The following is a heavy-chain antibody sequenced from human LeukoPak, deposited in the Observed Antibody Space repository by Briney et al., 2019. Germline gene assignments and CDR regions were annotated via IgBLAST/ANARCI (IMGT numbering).Heavy chain of an antibody. D-gene: IGHD4-17*01. CDR1: GGSISSSNW. V-gene: IGHV4-4*02. Sequence: SETLPLTCAVSGGSISSSNWWSWVRQPPGKGLEWIGEIYHSGSTNYNPSLKSRVTISVDKSKNQFSLKLSSVTAADTAVYYCARVSHLYGNDYGDLWGQGTLVTVSS. J-gene: IGHJ4*02. CDR3: ARVSHLYGNDYGDL. CDR2: IYHSGST.